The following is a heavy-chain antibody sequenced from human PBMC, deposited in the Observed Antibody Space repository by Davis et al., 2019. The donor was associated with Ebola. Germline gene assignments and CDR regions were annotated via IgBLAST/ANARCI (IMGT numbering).Heavy chain of an antibody. Sequence: SVKVSCKASGGTFSSYTISWVRQAPGQGLEWMGRIIPILGIANYAQKLQGRVTITADKSTSTAYMELSSLRSEDTAVYYCSRGLDKSGTGSFYNWGQRDMVTVSS. J-gene: IGHJ3*02. V-gene: IGHV1-69*02. CDR3: SRGLDKSGTGSFYN. D-gene: IGHD1-26*01. CDR1: GGTFSSYT. CDR2: IIPILGIA.